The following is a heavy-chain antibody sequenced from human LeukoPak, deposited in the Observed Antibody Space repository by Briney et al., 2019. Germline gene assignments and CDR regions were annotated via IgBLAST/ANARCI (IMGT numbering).Heavy chain of an antibody. V-gene: IGHV3-30*18. D-gene: IGHD2-2*01. J-gene: IGHJ4*02. CDR3: AKGPLRGTAAAIDY. CDR1: GFTFSSYG. CDR2: ISYDGRNK. Sequence: PGGSLRLSCAASGFTFSSYGMHWVRQAPGKGLEWEAVISYDGRNKHYPDSVKGRFTISRDISTDTLWLQMDSLRTEDTAVYYCAKGPLRGTAAAIDYWGQGTLVTVSS.